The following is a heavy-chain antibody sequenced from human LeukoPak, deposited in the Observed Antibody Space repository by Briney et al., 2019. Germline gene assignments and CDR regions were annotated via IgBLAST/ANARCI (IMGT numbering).Heavy chain of an antibody. CDR2: ISGSGGST. CDR3: AKDPPYYYDSSGYGGGAFDI. D-gene: IGHD3-22*01. J-gene: IGHJ3*02. V-gene: IGHV3-23*01. Sequence: GGSLRLSCAASGFTFSSYAMSWVRQAPGKGLEWVSAISGSGGSTYYADSVKGRFTISRDNSKNTVYLQMNSLRAEGTAVYYCAKDPPYYYDSSGYGGGAFDIWGQGTMVTVSS. CDR1: GFTFSSYA.